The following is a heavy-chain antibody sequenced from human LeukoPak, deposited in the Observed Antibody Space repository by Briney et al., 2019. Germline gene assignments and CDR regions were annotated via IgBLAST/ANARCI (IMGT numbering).Heavy chain of an antibody. CDR3: AREAGLSTRRRLDY. J-gene: IGHJ4*02. Sequence: PGGSLRLSCAASGFTFGSYAMHWVRQAPGKGLEWVAVISYDGSNKYYADSVKGRFTISRDNSKDMLYLQMNSLRTEDTALYYCAREAGLSTRRRLDYWGQGTLVTVSS. V-gene: IGHV3-30-3*01. CDR1: GFTFGSYA. CDR2: ISYDGSNK. D-gene: IGHD4/OR15-4a*01.